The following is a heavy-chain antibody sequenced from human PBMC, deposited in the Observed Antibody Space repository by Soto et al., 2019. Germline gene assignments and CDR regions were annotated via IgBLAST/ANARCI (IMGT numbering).Heavy chain of an antibody. Sequence: GGSLRLSCAASGFTFSSYGMHWVRQAPGKGLEWVAVISYDRSNKYYADSVKGRFTNSRDNSKNKLKLQMNSLKAEDTVVYYCAKISKQQLVHYYYYYYGMDVWGQGTTVTVPS. J-gene: IGHJ6*02. CDR3: AKISKQQLVHYYYYYYGMDV. CDR1: GFTFSSYG. D-gene: IGHD6-13*01. V-gene: IGHV3-30*18. CDR2: ISYDRSNK.